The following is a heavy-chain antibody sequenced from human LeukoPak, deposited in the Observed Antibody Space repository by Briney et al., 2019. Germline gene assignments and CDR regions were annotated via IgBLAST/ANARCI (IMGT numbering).Heavy chain of an antibody. CDR2: VWYDGSNE. Sequence: GRSLRLSCAAFGFIFSSYGMHWVRQAPGKGLEWVAVVWYDGSNEYYADSVKGRFTISRDNSKTTLYLQMNSLRAEDTAMYYCAKGRTHYHDDSTPAFDNWGQGTMVIFSS. V-gene: IGHV3-33*06. CDR3: AKGRTHYHDDSTPAFDN. CDR1: GFIFSSYG. J-gene: IGHJ3*02. D-gene: IGHD3-22*01.